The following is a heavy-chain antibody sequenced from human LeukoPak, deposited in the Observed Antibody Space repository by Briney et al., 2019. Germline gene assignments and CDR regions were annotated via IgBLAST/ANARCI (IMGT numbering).Heavy chain of an antibody. D-gene: IGHD3-9*01. CDR3: ARDFEGEKFDP. CDR1: GFTVSSNY. V-gene: IGHV3-53*01. J-gene: IGHJ5*02. Sequence: PGGSLRLSCAASGFTVSSNYMSWVRQAPGKGLEWVSVIYSGGSTYYADSVKGGFTISRDNSKNTLYLQMNSLRAEDTAVCYCARDFEGEKFDPWGQGTLVTVSS. CDR2: IYSGGST.